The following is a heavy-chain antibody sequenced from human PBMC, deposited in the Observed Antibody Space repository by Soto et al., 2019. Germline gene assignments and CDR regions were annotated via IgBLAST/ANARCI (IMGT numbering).Heavy chain of an antibody. V-gene: IGHV4-30-4*01. D-gene: IGHD5-18*01. Sequence: PSETLSLTYTVSGGSVTSDEDYWSWIRQSPGKGLEWIGYISNSGSTGYNPSLKTRLSMSVDRSKNQFTLRLTSVTAADTAVYFCATESGSTYGYFDYWGQGTQVTVSS. CDR3: ATESGSTYGYFDY. CDR1: GGSVTSDEDY. J-gene: IGHJ4*02. CDR2: ISNSGST.